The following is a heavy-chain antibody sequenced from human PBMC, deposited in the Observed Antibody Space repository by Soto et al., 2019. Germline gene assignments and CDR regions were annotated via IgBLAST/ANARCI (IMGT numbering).Heavy chain of an antibody. CDR3: ARGRNSSGWYRWYYYYYMDV. J-gene: IGHJ6*03. CDR2: IIPNIGNT. V-gene: IGHV1-8*01. D-gene: IGHD6-19*01. CDR1: GYTFTSYD. Sequence: GASVKVSCKASGYTFTSYDISWVRQAPGQGLERMGGIIPNIGNTDYAQKFQGRVTMTRNTSISTAYMELSSLRSEDTAVYYCARGRNSSGWYRWYYYYYMDVWGKGTAVTVSS.